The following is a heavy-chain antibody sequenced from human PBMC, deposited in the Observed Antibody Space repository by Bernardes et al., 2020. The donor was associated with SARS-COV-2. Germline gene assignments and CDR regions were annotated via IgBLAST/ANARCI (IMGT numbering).Heavy chain of an antibody. CDR2: IYPGDSDA. D-gene: IGHD4-4*01. V-gene: IGHV5-51*01. J-gene: IGHJ3*02. CDR1: GYSFPTYW. Sequence: GESLKIPCKGSGYSFPTYWIDWVRQKPGKGLEWMGIIYPGDSDARYSPSFQGQVTISVDRSVSTAYLQWNTLEASDTAMYYCARHRIDRATVTAVDIWGQGTMVTVSS. CDR3: ARHRIDRATVTAVDI.